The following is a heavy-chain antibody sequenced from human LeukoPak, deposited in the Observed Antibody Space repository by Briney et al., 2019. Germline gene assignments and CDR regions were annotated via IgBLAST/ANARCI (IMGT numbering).Heavy chain of an antibody. J-gene: IGHJ4*02. V-gene: IGHV1-2*02. CDR2: INPNSGDT. D-gene: IGHD2-2*01. CDR3: ATHRRYQLLFG. Sequence: ASVKVSCKASGYTFTDYYMHWVRQAPGQGLEWMGWINPNSGDTNYAQKFQGRVTLTRDTSISTAYMELSRLRSDDTAVYYCATHRRYQLLFGGGQGTLVTVSS. CDR1: GYTFTDYY.